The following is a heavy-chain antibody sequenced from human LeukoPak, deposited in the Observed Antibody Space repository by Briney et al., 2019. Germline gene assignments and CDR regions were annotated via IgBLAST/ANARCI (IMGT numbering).Heavy chain of an antibody. CDR1: GGSFSGYY. J-gene: IGHJ6*02. V-gene: IGHV4-34*01. Sequence: SSETLSLTCAVYGGSFSGYYWSWIRQPPGKGLEWIGEINHSGSTNYNPSLKSRVTISVDTSENQFSLKLSSVTAADTAVYYCARGPDYDFWSGYFYYYYGMDVWGQGTTVTVSS. D-gene: IGHD3-3*01. CDR3: ARGPDYDFWSGYFYYYYGMDV. CDR2: INHSGST.